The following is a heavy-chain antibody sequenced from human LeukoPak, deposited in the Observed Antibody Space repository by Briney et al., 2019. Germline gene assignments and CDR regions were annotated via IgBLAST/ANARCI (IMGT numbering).Heavy chain of an antibody. V-gene: IGHV3-30*02. D-gene: IGHD5-24*01. CDR3: AKENTRDGYRHFHY. Sequence: GSLKPFLTTSGFPFRRYCIQLGRQAPGKGVGVIACIRYDENTKYYADSVKGRFTVSRDNSENTLFLQMNSLRAEDTAVYYCAKENTRDGYRHFHYWGQGTLVTVSS. CDR1: GFPFRRYC. J-gene: IGHJ4*02. CDR2: IRYDENTK.